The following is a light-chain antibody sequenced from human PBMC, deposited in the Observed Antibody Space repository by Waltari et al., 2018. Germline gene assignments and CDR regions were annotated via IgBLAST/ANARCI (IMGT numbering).Light chain of an antibody. CDR2: EVS. J-gene: IGLJ1*01. Sequence: QSALTQPASVSGSPGQSITISCTGTSNDVGGYNYVSWYQQYPGKAPQLMIYEVSYRPAGIFNRVSGSKSGNTATLTISWLQAEDEADYYCSSYTSSATGVFGTGTKVTVL. CDR3: SSYTSSATGV. V-gene: IGLV2-14*01. CDR1: SNDVGGYNY.